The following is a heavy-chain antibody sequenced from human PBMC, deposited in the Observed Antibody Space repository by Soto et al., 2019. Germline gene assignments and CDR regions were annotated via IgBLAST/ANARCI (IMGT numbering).Heavy chain of an antibody. CDR2: ITSDGKSK. Sequence: GGSLRLSCAASGFNFSNHWMHWVRQRPAEGLVWVSRITSDGKSKAYAESVKGRFAISRDNAKNTLYLQMNGLTAEDTAVHYCARESGDWPLNWFDPWGQGTLVTVSS. D-gene: IGHD2-21*02. CDR1: GFNFSNHW. CDR3: ARESGDWPLNWFDP. J-gene: IGHJ5*02. V-gene: IGHV3-74*01.